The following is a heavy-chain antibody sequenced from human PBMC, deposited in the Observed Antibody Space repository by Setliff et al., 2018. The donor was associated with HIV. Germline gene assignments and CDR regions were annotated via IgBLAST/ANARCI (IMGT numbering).Heavy chain of an antibody. CDR3: ARDMTNYYDRSGSFGWFAP. Sequence: SETLSLTCSVSGGSISGSSYYWGRIRQPPGKGLEWIGSVYHSGSTYYNPSLKSRVTISVDKSKNQFSVKLRSVTAADTAVYYCARDMTNYYDRSGSFGWFAPWGQGTPVTVSS. J-gene: IGHJ5*02. CDR2: VYHSGST. CDR1: GGSISGSSYY. V-gene: IGHV4-39*07. D-gene: IGHD3-22*01.